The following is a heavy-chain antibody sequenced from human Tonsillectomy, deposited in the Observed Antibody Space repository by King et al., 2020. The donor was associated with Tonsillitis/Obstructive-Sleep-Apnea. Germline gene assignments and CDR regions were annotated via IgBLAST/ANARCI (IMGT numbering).Heavy chain of an antibody. CDR3: AKISSWEFLRYLDY. Sequence: VQLVESGGLLLQPGGSLRLSCAASGFSFSTYAMSWVRQAPGTGLEWFSSISGSGATTYYADSLKGRFTISRDNSKNTLYLQMNTLRAEDTAIYYCAKISSWEFLRYLDYWGQGTLVTVYS. CDR2: ISGSGATT. CDR1: GFSFSTYA. J-gene: IGHJ4*02. D-gene: IGHD3-10*01. V-gene: IGHV3-23*04.